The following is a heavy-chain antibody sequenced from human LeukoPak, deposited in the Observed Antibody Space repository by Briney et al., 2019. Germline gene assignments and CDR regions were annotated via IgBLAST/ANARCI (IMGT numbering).Heavy chain of an antibody. D-gene: IGHD1-26*01. J-gene: IGHJ4*02. Sequence: ASVKVSCKASGGTFSSYAISWVRQAPGQGLEWMGGIIPILGTANYAQQFQGRVTITADESTSTAYMELSSLRSEDTAAYYCASGGSYYGSYFDYWGQGTLVTVSS. V-gene: IGHV1-69*13. CDR1: GGTFSSYA. CDR2: IIPILGTA. CDR3: ASGGSYYGSYFDY.